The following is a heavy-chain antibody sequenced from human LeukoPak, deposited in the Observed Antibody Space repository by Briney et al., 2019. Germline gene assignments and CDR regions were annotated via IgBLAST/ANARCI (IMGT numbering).Heavy chain of an antibody. CDR2: IWYDGSNK. CDR1: GFTFSSYG. D-gene: IGHD6-19*01. V-gene: IGHV3-33*01. Sequence: GGSLRLACAASGFTFSSYGMHWVRQAPGKGLEWVAVIWYDGSNKYYADSVKGRFTISRDNSKNTLYLQMDSLRAEDTAVYYCARDPGVRWLVGFDYWGQGTLVTVSS. CDR3: ARDPGVRWLVGFDY. J-gene: IGHJ4*02.